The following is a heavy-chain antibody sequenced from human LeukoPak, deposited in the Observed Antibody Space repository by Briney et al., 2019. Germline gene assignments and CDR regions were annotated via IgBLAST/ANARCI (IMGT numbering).Heavy chain of an antibody. J-gene: IGHJ5*02. CDR3: ARDPGGELILYWFDP. D-gene: IGHD3-10*01. CDR1: GFTFSSYW. V-gene: IGHV3-74*01. CDR2: INSDGSST. Sequence: PGGSLRLSCAASGFTFSSYWMHWVRQAPGKGLVWVSRINSDGSSTSYADSVKGRFTISRDNAKNTLYLQMNSLRAEDTAVYYCARDPGGELILYWFDPWGQGTLVTVSS.